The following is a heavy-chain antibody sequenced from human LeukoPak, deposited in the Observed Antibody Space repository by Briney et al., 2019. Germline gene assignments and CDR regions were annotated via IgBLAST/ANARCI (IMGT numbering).Heavy chain of an antibody. D-gene: IGHD3-16*02. CDR3: ARDVGLIRLGELSYFDY. J-gene: IGHJ4*02. CDR1: GFTFSSYW. CDR2: IRQDGSEK. V-gene: IGHV3-7*01. Sequence: GGSLRLSCAASGFTFSSYWMIWVRQAPGKGLEWVANIRQDGSEKYYAASVRGRFSISRDNAKNSLYLQMNSLRAEDTAVYYCARDVGLIRLGELSYFDYWGQGTLVTVSS.